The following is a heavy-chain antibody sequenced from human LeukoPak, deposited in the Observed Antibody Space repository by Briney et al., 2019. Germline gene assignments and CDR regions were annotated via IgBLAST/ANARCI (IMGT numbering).Heavy chain of an antibody. CDR2: INPNSGGT. CDR1: GYTFTGYY. V-gene: IGHV1-2*02. J-gene: IGHJ3*02. CDR3: ARGGYSGYKGAFDI. Sequence: ASVKVSCKASGYTFTGYYMHWVRQAPGQGLEWMGWINPNSGGTNYAQKFQGRVTMTRDTSISTAYMELSRLRPDDTAVYYCARGGYSGYKGAFDIWGQGTMVTVSS. D-gene: IGHD5-12*01.